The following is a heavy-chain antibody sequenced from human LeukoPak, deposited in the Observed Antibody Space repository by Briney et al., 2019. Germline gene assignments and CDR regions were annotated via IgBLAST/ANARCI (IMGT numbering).Heavy chain of an antibody. J-gene: IGHJ4*02. V-gene: IGHV4-34*01. CDR3: ASVPVYYDILTSYYDTTFDY. CDR1: GGSFSGYY. CDR2: INHSGST. D-gene: IGHD3-9*01. Sequence: PSETLSLTCAVYGGSFSGYYWSWIRQPPGKGLEWIGEINHSGSTNYNPSLKSRVTISVDTSKNQFSLKLSSVTAADTAVYYCASVPVYYDILTSYYDTTFDYWGQGTLVTVSS.